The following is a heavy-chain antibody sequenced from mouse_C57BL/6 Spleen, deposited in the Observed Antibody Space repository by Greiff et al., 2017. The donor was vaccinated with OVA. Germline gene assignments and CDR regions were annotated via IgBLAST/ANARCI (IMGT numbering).Heavy chain of an antibody. V-gene: IGHV1-64*01. D-gene: IGHD2-4*01. J-gene: IGHJ2*01. Sequence: QVQLQQPGAELVKPGASVKLSCKASGYTFTSYWMHWVKQRPGQGLEWIGMIHPNSGSTKYNEKFKSKATLTVDKSSSTAYMQLSSLTSEDSAVYYCARERDDYDYFDYWGQGTTLTVSS. CDR3: ARERDDYDYFDY. CDR1: GYTFTSYW. CDR2: IHPNSGST.